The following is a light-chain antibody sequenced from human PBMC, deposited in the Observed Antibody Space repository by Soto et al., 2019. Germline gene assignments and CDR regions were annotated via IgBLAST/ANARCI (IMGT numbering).Light chain of an antibody. V-gene: IGLV2-14*01. Sequence: QSVLTQPASVSGSPGQSITISCTGTSSDVGDYNFVSWYQQHPGKAPKFMIYNVTDRPSGISNRFSGSKSGNTASLNISGLRPEDEDDYYCISYASTSPHVVFGGGTKLTVL. J-gene: IGLJ2*01. CDR2: NVT. CDR1: SSDVGDYNF. CDR3: ISYASTSPHVV.